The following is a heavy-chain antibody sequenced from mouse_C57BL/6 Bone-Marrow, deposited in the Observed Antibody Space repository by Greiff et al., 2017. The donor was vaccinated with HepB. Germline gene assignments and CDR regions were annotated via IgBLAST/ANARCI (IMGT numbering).Heavy chain of an antibody. CDR3: AREDYEEWFAY. J-gene: IGHJ3*01. D-gene: IGHD2-4*01. V-gene: IGHV1-50*01. Sequence: QVQLQQPGAELVKPGASVKLSCKASGYTFTSYWMQWVKQRPGQGLEWIGEIDPSDSYTNYNQKFKGKATLTVDTSSSTAYMQLSSLTSEDSAVYYCAREDYEEWFAYWGQGTLVTVSA. CDR2: IDPSDSYT. CDR1: GYTFTSYW.